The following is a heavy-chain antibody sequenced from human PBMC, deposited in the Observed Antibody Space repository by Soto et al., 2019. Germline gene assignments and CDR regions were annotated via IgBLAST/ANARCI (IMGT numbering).Heavy chain of an antibody. CDR1: GGSISSGDYY. CDR2: IYYSGST. Sequence: PSETLSLTCTVSGGSISSGDYYWSWIRQPPGKGLEWIGSIYYSGSTYYNPSLKSRVTISVDTSKNQFSLKLSSVTAADTAVYYCARLEMATMFDYWGQGTLVTVSS. J-gene: IGHJ4*02. V-gene: IGHV4-30-4*01. CDR3: ARLEMATMFDY. D-gene: IGHD5-12*01.